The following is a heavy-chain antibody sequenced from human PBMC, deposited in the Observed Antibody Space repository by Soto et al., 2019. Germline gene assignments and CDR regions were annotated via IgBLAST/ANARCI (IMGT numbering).Heavy chain of an antibody. CDR2: IYYSGST. D-gene: IGHD2-15*01. CDR1: GGSISSSSYY. J-gene: IGHJ6*02. CDR3: ARLCSGGSCYSVGNYGMDV. V-gene: IGHV4-39*01. Sequence: SETLSLTCTVSGGSISSSSYYWGWIRQPPGKGLEWIGSIYYSGSTYYNPSLKSRVTISVDTSKNQFSLKLSSVTAADTAVYYCARLCSGGSCYSVGNYGMDVWGQGTTVTVSS.